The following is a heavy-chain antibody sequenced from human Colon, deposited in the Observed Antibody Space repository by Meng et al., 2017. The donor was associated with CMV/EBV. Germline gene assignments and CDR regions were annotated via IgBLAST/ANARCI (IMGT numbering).Heavy chain of an antibody. D-gene: IGHD2-15*01. Sequence: GESLKISCAASGFTFSDYYMTWIRQAPGKGLEWVAQIKEDGSEKYYVDSVRGRFTIYRDNAKKSVYLQMNSLRAEDTAVYYCTRPFVVEAARSMDVWGQGTTVTVSS. J-gene: IGHJ6*02. CDR1: GFTFSDYY. CDR2: IKEDGSEK. CDR3: TRPFVVEAARSMDV. V-gene: IGHV3-7*01.